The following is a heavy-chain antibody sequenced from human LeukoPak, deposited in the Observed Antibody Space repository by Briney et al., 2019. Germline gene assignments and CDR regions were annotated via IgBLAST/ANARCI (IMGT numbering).Heavy chain of an antibody. Sequence: SQTLSLTCVISGDSVSSNSAAWNWIRPSPSRGLEWLGRTYYRSKWYHHYAVSVKSRITINPDTSRNQFSLELNSVTPEDTAVYYCSRDPYGEWGQGTLVTVSS. CDR2: TYYRSKWYH. V-gene: IGHV6-1*01. D-gene: IGHD3-10*01. CDR3: SRDPYGE. J-gene: IGHJ4*02. CDR1: GDSVSSNSAA.